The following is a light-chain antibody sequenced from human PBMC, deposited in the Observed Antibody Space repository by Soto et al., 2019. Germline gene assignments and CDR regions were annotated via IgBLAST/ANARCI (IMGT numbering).Light chain of an antibody. CDR3: NSYTSNNTYV. CDR2: DVS. J-gene: IGLJ1*01. V-gene: IGLV2-14*03. Sequence: QSVLTQPASVSGSPGQAITISCSGTSSDVGAFNYVSWYQQHPGKAPKLMIYDVSNRPSGVSNRFSGSKSDNTASLTISGLRAEDEADYYCNSYTSNNTYVFGTGTKLTVL. CDR1: SSDVGAFNY.